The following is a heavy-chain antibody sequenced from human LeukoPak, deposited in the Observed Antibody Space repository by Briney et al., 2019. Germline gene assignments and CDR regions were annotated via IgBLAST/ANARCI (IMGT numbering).Heavy chain of an antibody. J-gene: IGHJ5*02. Sequence: GESLKISCKGSGYSFTSYWIGWVRQMPGKGLEWMGIIYPGDSDTRYSPSFQGQVTISADKSISTAYLQWSSLKASDTAMYYCARRGSFRYCSGGSCPFNWFDPRGQGTLVTVSS. CDR2: IYPGDSDT. CDR3: ARRGSFRYCSGGSCPFNWFDP. D-gene: IGHD2-15*01. V-gene: IGHV5-51*01. CDR1: GYSFTSYW.